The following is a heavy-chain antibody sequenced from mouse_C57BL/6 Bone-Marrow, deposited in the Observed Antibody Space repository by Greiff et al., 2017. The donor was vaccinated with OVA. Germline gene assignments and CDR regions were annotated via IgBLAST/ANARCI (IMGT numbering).Heavy chain of an antibody. Sequence: EVQLQQSGPVLVKPGASVKMSCKASGYTFTDYYMNWVKQSNGKSLEWIGVINPYNGGTSYNQKFKGKATLTVDKSSSTAYMELNSLTSEDSAVYYCARSWGPYYFDYWGQGTTLTVSS. J-gene: IGHJ2*01. CDR2: INPYNGGT. CDR3: ARSWGPYYFDY. CDR1: GYTFTDYY. V-gene: IGHV1-19*01.